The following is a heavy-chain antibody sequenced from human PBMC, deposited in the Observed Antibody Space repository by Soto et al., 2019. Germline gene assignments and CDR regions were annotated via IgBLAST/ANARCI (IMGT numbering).Heavy chain of an antibody. J-gene: IGHJ6*02. V-gene: IGHV4-34*01. CDR1: GGSFSGYY. CDR3: ARGFDYYGWGTNAMDV. CDR2: INYSGST. Sequence: SETLSLTCAVYGGSFSGYYWTWIRQPPGEGLEWVGEINYSGSTNYNPSLKSRVTISVDTSKNQFSLSLSSVTAADTAVYYCARGFDYYGWGTNAMDVWGQGTTVTVS. D-gene: IGHD3-10*01.